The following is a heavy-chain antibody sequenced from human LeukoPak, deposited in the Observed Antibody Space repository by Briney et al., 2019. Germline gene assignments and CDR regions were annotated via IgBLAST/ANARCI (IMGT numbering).Heavy chain of an antibody. J-gene: IGHJ4*02. D-gene: IGHD1-1*01. CDR3: ARPGERSRRDWNLDQ. V-gene: IGHV5-51*01. CDR1: GYSFFNYW. Sequence: AESLKISCKASGYSFFNYWIGWVRQMPGTRVEWMGIVYPRDSDTRYSPSFQGQVTISADKSISTAYLQWSSLKAADTAVYYCARPGERSRRDWNLDQWGQGTLVTVSS. CDR2: VYPRDSDT.